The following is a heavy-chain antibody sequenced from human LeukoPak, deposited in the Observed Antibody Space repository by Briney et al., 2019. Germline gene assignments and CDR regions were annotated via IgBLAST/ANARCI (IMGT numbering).Heavy chain of an antibody. CDR2: ISAYNGNT. CDR1: GYTFTSYG. Sequence: ASVTVSCKASGYTFTSYGISWVRQAPGQALEWMGWISAYNGNTNYAQKLQGSVTMTTDTSTSTAYMELRSLRSDDTAVYCCARNAPLDILTDWGQGTLVTVSS. CDR3: ARNAPLDILTD. J-gene: IGHJ4*02. D-gene: IGHD3-9*01. V-gene: IGHV1-18*01.